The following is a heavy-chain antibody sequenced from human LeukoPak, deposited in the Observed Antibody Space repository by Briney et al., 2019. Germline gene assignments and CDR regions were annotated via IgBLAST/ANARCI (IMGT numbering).Heavy chain of an antibody. Sequence: GGSLRLSCAASGFTFSSYAMHWVRQAPGKGLEWVSVIYSGGSTYYADSVKGRFTISRDNSKNTVYLQMNSLRAEDTAVYYCASGQLDYWGQGTLVTVSS. J-gene: IGHJ4*02. D-gene: IGHD6-6*01. CDR2: IYSGGST. V-gene: IGHV3-53*01. CDR1: GFTFSSYA. CDR3: ASGQLDY.